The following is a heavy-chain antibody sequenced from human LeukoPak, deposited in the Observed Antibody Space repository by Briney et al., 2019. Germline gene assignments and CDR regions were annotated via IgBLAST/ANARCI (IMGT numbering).Heavy chain of an antibody. CDR1: GGSFSGYY. Sequence: PSETLPLTCAVYGGSFSGYYWSWIRQPPGKGLEWIGEINHSGSTNYNPSLKSRVTISVDTSKNQFSLKLSSVTAADTAVYYCARGPCSGGSCLWYFDYWGQGTLVTVSS. CDR3: ARGPCSGGSCLWYFDY. J-gene: IGHJ4*02. D-gene: IGHD2-15*01. CDR2: INHSGST. V-gene: IGHV4-34*01.